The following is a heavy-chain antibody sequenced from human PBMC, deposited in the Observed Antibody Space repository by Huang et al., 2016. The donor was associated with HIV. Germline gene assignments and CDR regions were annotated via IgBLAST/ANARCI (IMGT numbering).Heavy chain of an antibody. CDR2: IRSKAYNNAT. J-gene: IGHJ4*02. CDR3: TREYYDSSGLFDY. CDR1: GFTFRGST. D-gene: IGHD3-22*01. Sequence: EVQLVESGGGLVQPGGSLKLSCAASGFTFRGSTMHWVRQASGKGVEWVGRIRSKAYNNATTYAASVKGRFTMSRDDSKNTAYLQMNSLQTEDTAVYYCTREYYDSSGLFDYWGQGTLVSVSS. V-gene: IGHV3-73*02.